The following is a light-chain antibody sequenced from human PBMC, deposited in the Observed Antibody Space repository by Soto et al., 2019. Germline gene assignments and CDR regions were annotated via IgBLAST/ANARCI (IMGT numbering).Light chain of an antibody. CDR1: QSISGS. J-gene: IGKJ5*01. CDR2: DAS. V-gene: IGKV1-33*01. CDR3: QQYHNFPIT. Sequence: DIQMTQSPSTLSGSVGDRVTITCRASQSISGSLAWCQHQPGKAPKLLIFDASNLATGVPSRFSGSGSGTDFTFTISSLQPEDFATYYCQQYHNFPITFGQGTRLETK.